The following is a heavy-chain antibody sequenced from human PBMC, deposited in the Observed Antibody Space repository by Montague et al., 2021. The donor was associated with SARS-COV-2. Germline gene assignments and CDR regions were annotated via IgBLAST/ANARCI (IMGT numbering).Heavy chain of an antibody. Sequence: SETLSLTCAVSDVSLTTSTWWSLVRQSPGKGLEWVGEIYLSGFTHYNPSVKSRVTISLDDSRSQFSLRLSSVTAADTAVYFCAGGGLGTTGFDYWGQGALVTVSS. D-gene: IGHD1-7*01. CDR1: DVSLTTSTW. CDR2: IYLSGFT. CDR3: AGGGLGTTGFDY. V-gene: IGHV4-4*02. J-gene: IGHJ4*02.